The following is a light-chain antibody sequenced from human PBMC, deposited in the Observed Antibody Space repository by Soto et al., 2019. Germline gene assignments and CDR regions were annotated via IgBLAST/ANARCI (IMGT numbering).Light chain of an antibody. CDR3: QAWDSSVV. Sequence: SYELTQPPSVSVSPGQTASMTCSGDKMGGKYVCWYQQKPGQSPVLVIYDDSKRPTAIPERFSGSNSGNTATLTVGGTQAMDEADYYCQAWDSSVVFGGGTKVTVL. V-gene: IGLV3-1*01. J-gene: IGLJ2*01. CDR2: DDS. CDR1: KMGGKY.